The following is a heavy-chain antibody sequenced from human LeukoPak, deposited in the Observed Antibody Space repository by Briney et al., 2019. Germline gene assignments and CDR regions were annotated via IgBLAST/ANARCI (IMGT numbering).Heavy chain of an antibody. CDR3: AKSQTIIAAAGFDY. V-gene: IGHV3-23*01. Sequence: PGGSLRLSCVASGFTVSSNYMTWVRQAPGKGLEWVSAISGRGGSTYSADSVKGRFTISRDNSKNTLYLQMNSLRAEDSAVYYCAKSQTIIAAAGFDYWGQGTLVTVSS. CDR1: GFTVSSNY. D-gene: IGHD6-13*01. CDR2: ISGRGGST. J-gene: IGHJ4*02.